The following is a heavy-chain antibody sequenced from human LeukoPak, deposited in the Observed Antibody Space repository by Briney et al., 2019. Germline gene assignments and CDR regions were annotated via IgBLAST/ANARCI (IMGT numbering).Heavy chain of an antibody. D-gene: IGHD3-3*01. J-gene: IGHJ4*02. V-gene: IGHV5-51*04. CDR2: IYPGDSDT. CDR3: AKTSIGGLNFDY. CDR1: GYTFTTYY. Sequence: GESLKISCKGSGYTFTTYYIGWVRQMPGKGLEWMGTIYPGDSDTRYSPSFQGQVTISADRPISTAYLQWSNLKASDTAMYYCAKTSIGGLNFDYWGQGTLVTVSS.